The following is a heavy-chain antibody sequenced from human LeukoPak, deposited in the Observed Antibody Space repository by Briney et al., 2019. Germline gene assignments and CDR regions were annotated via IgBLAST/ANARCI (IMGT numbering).Heavy chain of an antibody. CDR1: GFTFSSYW. J-gene: IGHJ4*02. D-gene: IGHD3-22*01. Sequence: GGSLRLSCAASGFTFSSYWMSWVRQAPGKGLEWVANINQDGSNKYYADSVKGRFTISRDNSKNTLYLQMNSLRAEDTAVYYCARAPLLYYYDSSGYLDYWGQGTLVTVSS. CDR2: INQDGSNK. CDR3: ARAPLLYYYDSSGYLDY. V-gene: IGHV3-7*02.